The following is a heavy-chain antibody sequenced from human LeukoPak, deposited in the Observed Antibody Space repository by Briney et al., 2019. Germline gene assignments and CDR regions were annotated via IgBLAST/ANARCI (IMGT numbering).Heavy chain of an antibody. CDR3: ARNRVAVTGQRFYMDV. CDR1: GFTVSSNY. J-gene: IGHJ6*03. D-gene: IGHD6-19*01. CDR2: IYSGGST. Sequence: GGSLRLSCAASGFTVSSNYMSWVRQAPGKGLEWVSHIYSGGSTYYGDSVKGRFTISRDESKNTLYHQMNSLRAEDTAVYYCARNRVAVTGQRFYMDVWGKGATVTVPS. V-gene: IGHV3-53*01.